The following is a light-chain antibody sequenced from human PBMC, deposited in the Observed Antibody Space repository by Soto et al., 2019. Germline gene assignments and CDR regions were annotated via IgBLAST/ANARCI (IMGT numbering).Light chain of an antibody. Sequence: QSVLTQPPSASGTPGQRVTISCSGSSSNIASNNVNWYQQLPGAAPKLLIYGNNQWPSGVPDRFSGSKSGNTASLTISGLQAEDEADYYCCSYAGSNTWIFGGGTKLTVL. CDR2: GNN. V-gene: IGLV1-44*01. CDR3: CSYAGSNTWI. J-gene: IGLJ3*02. CDR1: SSNIASNN.